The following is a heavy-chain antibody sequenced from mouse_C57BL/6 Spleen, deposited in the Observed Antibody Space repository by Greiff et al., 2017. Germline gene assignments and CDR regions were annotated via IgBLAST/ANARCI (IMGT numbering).Heavy chain of an antibody. V-gene: IGHV1-69*01. CDR1: GYTFTSYW. J-gene: IGHJ2*01. CDR3: ARGRRSSSDDYFDY. Sequence: QVQLQQPGAELVMPGASVKLSCKASGYTFTSYWMHWVKQRPGQGLEWIGEIDPSDSYTNYNQKFKGKSTLTVDKSSSTAYMQLSSLTSEDSAVYDCARGRRSSSDDYFDYWGQGTTLTASS. CDR2: IDPSDSYT. D-gene: IGHD1-1*01.